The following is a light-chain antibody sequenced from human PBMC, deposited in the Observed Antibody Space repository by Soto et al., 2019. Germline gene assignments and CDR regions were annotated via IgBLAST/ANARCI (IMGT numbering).Light chain of an antibody. CDR2: EVS. Sequence: QSGLTQPGSVSLSPGPAITISCTGTSSDVGGHNYVSWYQHHPGKAPKLMIYEVSNRPSGVSNRFSGSKSGNTASLTISGLQAEDEADYHCSSFSSTTTLYVFGTGTKVTAL. J-gene: IGLJ1*01. V-gene: IGLV2-14*01. CDR1: SSDVGGHNY. CDR3: SSFSSTTTLYV.